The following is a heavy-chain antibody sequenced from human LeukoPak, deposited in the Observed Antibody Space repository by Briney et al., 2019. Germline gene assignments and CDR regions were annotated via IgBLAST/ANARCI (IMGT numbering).Heavy chain of an antibody. CDR2: IYYSGST. J-gene: IGHJ3*02. V-gene: IGHV4-59*01. CDR3: ARGDYHDAFDI. D-gene: IGHD3-16*02. CDR1: GGSFSGYY. Sequence: SETLSLTCAVYGGSFSGYYWSWIRQPPGKGLEWIGYIYYSGSTNYNPSLKSRVTISVDTSKNQFSLKLSSVTAADTAVYYCARGDYHDAFDIWGQGTMVTVSS.